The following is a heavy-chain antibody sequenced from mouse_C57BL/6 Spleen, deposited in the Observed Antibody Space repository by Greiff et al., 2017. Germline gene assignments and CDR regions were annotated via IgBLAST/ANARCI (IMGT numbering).Heavy chain of an antibody. J-gene: IGHJ2*01. V-gene: IGHV1-69*01. CDR2: IDPSDSYT. D-gene: IGHD2-2*01. CDR1: GYTFTSYW. CDR3: ARSGGYDVDY. Sequence: QVQLQQPGAELVMPGASVKLSCKASGYTFTSYWMHWVKQRPGQGLEWIGEIDPSDSYTNYNQKFKGQATLTVDTASSTAYMQLSSLTSEDAAVYYCARSGGYDVDYWGQGTTLTVSS.